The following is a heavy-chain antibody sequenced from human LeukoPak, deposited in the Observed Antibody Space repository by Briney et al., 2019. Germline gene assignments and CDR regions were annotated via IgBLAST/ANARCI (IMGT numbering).Heavy chain of an antibody. CDR2: IYTSGST. CDR1: GGSISSYY. V-gene: IGHV4-4*09. D-gene: IGHD1-26*01. J-gene: IGHJ6*03. CDR3: ARVSGGSYFYYYYYMDI. Sequence: SETLSLTCTVAGGSISSYYWSWIRQPPGKGLEWIGYIYTSGSTNYNPSLKSRVTISVDTSKNQFSLKLSSVTAADTAVFYCARVSGGSYFYYYYYMDIWGKGTTVTVSS.